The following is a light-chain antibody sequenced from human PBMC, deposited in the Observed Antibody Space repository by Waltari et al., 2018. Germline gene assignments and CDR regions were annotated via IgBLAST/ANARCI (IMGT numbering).Light chain of an antibody. Sequence: QSVLPQPPSASGTPGQRVTISCSGSNSNIRPNYVYGYQQLPGTAPKLLIFMNNQRPSGVPDRFSGSKSGTSASLAISGLRSEDEADYYCATWDDSLMQGVFGGGTKLTVL. CDR2: MNN. J-gene: IGLJ3*02. CDR3: ATWDDSLMQGV. V-gene: IGLV1-47*01. CDR1: NSNIRPNY.